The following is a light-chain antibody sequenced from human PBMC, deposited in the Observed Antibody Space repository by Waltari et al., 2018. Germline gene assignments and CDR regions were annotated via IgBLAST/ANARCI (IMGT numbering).Light chain of an antibody. V-gene: IGKV3D-15*01. CDR1: QSVRST. Sequence: EIVMTQSPATLSLSPWESATLFCRASQSVRSTFAWFQQKPGQPPRLLIYGTSTRATGIPARFSGSGSGTEFSLTISSLQPEDFATYYCQQYTYWPWTFGQGTRVETK. CDR2: GTS. CDR3: QQYTYWPWT. J-gene: IGKJ1*01.